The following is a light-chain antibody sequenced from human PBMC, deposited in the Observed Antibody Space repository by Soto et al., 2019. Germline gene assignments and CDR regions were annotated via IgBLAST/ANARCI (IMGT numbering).Light chain of an antibody. V-gene: IGLV1-47*01. CDR2: RAS. J-gene: IGLJ2*01. CDR3: AAGDDTLNGLV. CDR1: SSNIGSNY. Sequence: QSVLTQPPSASGTPGQRVTISCSGSSSNIGSNYVYWYQQVPGTAPRLLMYRASQRPSGVPDRFSGSKSGTSASLAISGLRSEDEADYYGAAGDDTLNGLVFGGGTKLTVL.